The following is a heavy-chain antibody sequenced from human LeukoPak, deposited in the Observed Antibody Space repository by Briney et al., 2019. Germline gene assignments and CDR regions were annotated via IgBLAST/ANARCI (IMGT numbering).Heavy chain of an antibody. Sequence: SVKVSCKASGGAFSSYAISWVRQAPGQGLEWMGGIIPIFGTANYAQKFQGRVTITTDESTSTAYMELSSLRSEDTAVYYCARDRLGDVRLRFLTWGYMDVWGKGTTVTVSS. CDR2: IIPIFGTA. CDR1: GGAFSSYA. J-gene: IGHJ6*03. CDR3: ARDRLGDVRLRFLTWGYMDV. V-gene: IGHV1-69*05. D-gene: IGHD3-3*01.